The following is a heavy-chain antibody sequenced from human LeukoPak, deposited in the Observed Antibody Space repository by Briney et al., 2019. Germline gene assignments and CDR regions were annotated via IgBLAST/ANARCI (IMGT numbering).Heavy chain of an antibody. V-gene: IGHV4-38-2*02. J-gene: IGHJ4*02. D-gene: IGHD2-21*02. CDR1: GGSISGYY. CDR3: ASSPVVVVTAPGFFDY. Sequence: PSGTLSLTCTVSGGSISGYYWVWIRQPPGKGLEWIGSIYHSGSTYYNPSLKSRVTISVDTSKNQFSLKLSSVTAADTAVYYCASSPVVVVTAPGFFDYWGQGTLVTVSS. CDR2: IYHSGST.